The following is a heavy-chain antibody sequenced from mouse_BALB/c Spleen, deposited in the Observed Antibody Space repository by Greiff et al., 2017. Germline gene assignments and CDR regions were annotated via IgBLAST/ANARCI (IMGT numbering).Heavy chain of an antibody. Sequence: EVKLVESGGGLVKPGGSLKLSCAASGFTFSDYYMYWVRQTPEKRLEWVATISDGGSYTYYPDSVKGRFTISRDNAKNNLYLQMSSLKSEDTAMYYCARDVGYYGSYAMDYWGQGASVTVSS. CDR3: ARDVGYYGSYAMDY. J-gene: IGHJ4*01. CDR2: ISDGGSYT. CDR1: GFTFSDYY. D-gene: IGHD1-2*01. V-gene: IGHV5-4*02.